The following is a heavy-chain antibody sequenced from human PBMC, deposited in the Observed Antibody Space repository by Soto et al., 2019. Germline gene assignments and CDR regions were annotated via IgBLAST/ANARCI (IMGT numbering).Heavy chain of an antibody. V-gene: IGHV3-30-3*01. CDR2: ISNDGSDI. CDR3: ARDPRWRELLLDY. CDR1: GFPFTDYS. Sequence: QVQLVESGGGVVQPGRSLRLSCAASGFPFTDYSLHWVRQAPGKGLEWVAIISNDGSDIDYADSVKGRFTISRDNSNNMLHLEMNSLRMEDSAVYYCARDPRWRELLLDYWCQGTLVTVSS. D-gene: IGHD3-10*01. J-gene: IGHJ4*02.